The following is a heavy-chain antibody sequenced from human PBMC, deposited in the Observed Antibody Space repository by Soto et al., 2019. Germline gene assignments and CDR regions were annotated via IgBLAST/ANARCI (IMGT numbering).Heavy chain of an antibody. Sequence: EVQLVESGGGLVQPGGSLRLSCAASGFTFSSYWMSWVRQAPGKVLEWVANIKQDGSEKYYVDSVKGRFTISRDNAKNSLYLQMNSLRAEYTAVYYCAGEPTSLYSGYDYPDDWGQGTLVTVSS. CDR1: GFTFSSYW. D-gene: IGHD5-12*01. CDR2: IKQDGSEK. J-gene: IGHJ4*02. V-gene: IGHV3-7*03. CDR3: AGEPTSLYSGYDYPDD.